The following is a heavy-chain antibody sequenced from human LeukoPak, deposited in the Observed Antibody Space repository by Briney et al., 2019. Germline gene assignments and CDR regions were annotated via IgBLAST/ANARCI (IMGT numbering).Heavy chain of an antibody. Sequence: SETLSLTCTVSGGSISSYYWSWIRQPPGKGLEWIGYIYYSGSTNYNPSLKSRVTISVDTSKNQFSLKLSSVTAADTAVYYCARDQLVLQGYDYYYGVDVWGQGTTVTVPS. CDR2: IYYSGST. V-gene: IGHV4-59*01. CDR1: GGSISSYY. D-gene: IGHD6-13*01. CDR3: ARDQLVLQGYDYYYGVDV. J-gene: IGHJ6*02.